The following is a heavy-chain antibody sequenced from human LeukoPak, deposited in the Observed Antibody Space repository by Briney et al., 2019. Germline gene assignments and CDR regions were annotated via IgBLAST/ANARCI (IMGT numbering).Heavy chain of an antibody. V-gene: IGHV3-30*18. Sequence: GGSLRLSCAASGFTFSSYGMHWVRQAPGKGLEWVAVISYDGSNKYYADSVKGRFTISRDNSKNTLYLQMNSLRAEDTAVYYCAKDRTANYYDYVWGSYRYPLFDYRGQGTLVTVSS. CDR3: AKDRTANYYDYVWGSYRYPLFDY. CDR2: ISYDGSNK. CDR1: GFTFSSYG. D-gene: IGHD3-16*02. J-gene: IGHJ4*02.